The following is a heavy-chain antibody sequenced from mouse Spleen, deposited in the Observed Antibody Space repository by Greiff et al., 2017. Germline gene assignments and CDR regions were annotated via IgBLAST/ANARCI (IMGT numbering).Heavy chain of an antibody. CDR1: GYTFTDYY. CDR3: ARSQDDAMDY. J-gene: IGHJ4*01. V-gene: IGHV1-26*01. CDR2: INPNNGGT. Sequence: EVQLQQSGPELVKPGASVKISCKASGYTFTDYYMNWVKQSHGKSLEWIGDINPNNGGTSYNQKFKGKATLTVDKSSSTAYMELRSLTSEDSAVYYCARSQDDAMDYWGQGTSVTVSS.